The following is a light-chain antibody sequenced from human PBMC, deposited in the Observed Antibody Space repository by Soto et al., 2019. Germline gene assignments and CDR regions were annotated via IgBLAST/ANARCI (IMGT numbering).Light chain of an antibody. Sequence: IVLTQSPGTLSLSPGERATLSCRASQSVSSSYLAWYQQKPGQAPRLLIYGASSRATGIPDRFSGSWSGTDFTLTISRLEPEDFAVYYCQQYGSSPGTFGQGTKVEIK. CDR3: QQYGSSPGT. J-gene: IGKJ1*01. CDR2: GAS. V-gene: IGKV3-20*01. CDR1: QSVSSSY.